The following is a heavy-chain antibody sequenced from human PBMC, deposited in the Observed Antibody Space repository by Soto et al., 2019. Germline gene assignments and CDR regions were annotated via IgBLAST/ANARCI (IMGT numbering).Heavy chain of an antibody. J-gene: IGHJ4*02. V-gene: IGHV3-23*01. CDR3: ASDIVPYNYDGSGYYSYSDY. CDR2: ISSRGGST. CDR1: GFTFSSYS. Sequence: GGSLRLSCAASGFTFSSYSMNWVRQAPGKGLEWVSSISSRGGSTYYADSVKGRFTISRDSSKNTLHLQMNSLRAEDTAVYYCASDIVPYNYDGSGYYSYSDYWGQGALVTVS. D-gene: IGHD3-22*01.